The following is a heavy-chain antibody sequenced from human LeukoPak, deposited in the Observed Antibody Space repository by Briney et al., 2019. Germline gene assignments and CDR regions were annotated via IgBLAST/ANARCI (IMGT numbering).Heavy chain of an antibody. CDR2: ISGSGGST. J-gene: IGHJ4*02. Sequence: PAGGSLRLSCAASGFTFSSYAMSWVRQAPGKGLEWVSAISGSGGSTYYADSVKGRFTISRDNSKNMLYLQMNSLRAEDTAVYYCAKDTYYDSSGYSIWGQGTLVTVSS. CDR3: AKDTYYDSSGYSI. V-gene: IGHV3-23*01. CDR1: GFTFSSYA. D-gene: IGHD3-22*01.